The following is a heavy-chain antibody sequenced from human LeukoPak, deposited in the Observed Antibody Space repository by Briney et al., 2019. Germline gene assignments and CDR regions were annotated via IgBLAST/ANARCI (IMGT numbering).Heavy chain of an antibody. CDR1: GFTFNTFS. CDR2: ISSSSGTI. Sequence: PGGSLRLSCAASGFTFNTFSMNWLRQVPGKGLEWVAYISSSSGTIYYADSVKGRFTISRDNSKNTLYLQMNSLRAEDTAVYYCAKDNGVTAILFRSKRAHFDYWGQGTLVTVSS. J-gene: IGHJ4*02. V-gene: IGHV3-48*01. D-gene: IGHD2-21*02. CDR3: AKDNGVTAILFRSKRAHFDY.